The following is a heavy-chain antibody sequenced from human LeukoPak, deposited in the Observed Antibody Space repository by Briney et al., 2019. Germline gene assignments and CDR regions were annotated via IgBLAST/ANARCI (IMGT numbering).Heavy chain of an antibody. CDR2: ISSSSSYI. Sequence: GGSLRLSCAASGFTSSSYSMNWVRQAPGKGLEWVSSISSSSSYIYYADSVKGRFTISRDNAKNSLYLQMNSLRAEDTAVYYCARDNRHLGRGWLIDYWGQGTLVTVSS. J-gene: IGHJ4*02. D-gene: IGHD5-12*01. CDR1: GFTSSSYS. V-gene: IGHV3-21*01. CDR3: ARDNRHLGRGWLIDY.